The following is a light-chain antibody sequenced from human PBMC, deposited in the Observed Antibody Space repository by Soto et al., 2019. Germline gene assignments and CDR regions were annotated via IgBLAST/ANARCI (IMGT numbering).Light chain of an antibody. CDR1: QSVSSSY. J-gene: IGKJ5*01. V-gene: IGKV3-20*01. CDR3: QQYGSSPPVT. Sequence: EIVLTQSPGTLSLSPGERATLSCRASQSVSSSYLAWYQQKPGQAPRLLIYGASVRATGIPDRFSGSGSGTDFTLTISRLEPEDFAVYDCQQYGSSPPVTFGQGTRLEIK. CDR2: GAS.